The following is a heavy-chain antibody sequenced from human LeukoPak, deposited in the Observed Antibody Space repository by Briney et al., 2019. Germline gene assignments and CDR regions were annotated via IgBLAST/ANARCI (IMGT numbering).Heavy chain of an antibody. D-gene: IGHD3-3*01. CDR2: IYTSGST. CDR1: GGSINTGSYC. V-gene: IGHV4-61*02. Sequence: SETLSLTCTVSGGSINTGSYCWSWIRQPAGKGLEWIGRIYTSGSTNYNPSLKSRVTISIDTSKNQFSLKLSSVTAADTAVYYCAREGGRTIFGVKGAFDIWGQGTMVTVSS. CDR3: AREGGRTIFGVKGAFDI. J-gene: IGHJ3*02.